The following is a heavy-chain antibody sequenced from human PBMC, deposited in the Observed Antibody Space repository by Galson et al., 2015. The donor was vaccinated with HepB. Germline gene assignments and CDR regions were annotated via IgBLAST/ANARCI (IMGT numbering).Heavy chain of an antibody. J-gene: IGHJ6*02. CDR2: ISAYNGNT. CDR1: GYTFTSYG. CDR3: ASRVRVRGVIGATNYGMDV. Sequence: SVKVSCKASGYTFTSYGISWVRQAPGQGLEWMGWISAYNGNTNYAQKLQGRVTMTTDTSTSTAYMELRSLRSDDTAVYYCASRVRVRGVIGATNYGMDVWGQGTTVTVSS. D-gene: IGHD3-10*01. V-gene: IGHV1-18*01.